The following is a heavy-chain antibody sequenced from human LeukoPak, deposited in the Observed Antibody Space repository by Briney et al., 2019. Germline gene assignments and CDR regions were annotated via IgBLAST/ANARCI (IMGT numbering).Heavy chain of an antibody. J-gene: IGHJ4*02. V-gene: IGHV3-33*01. Sequence: GESLRLSCAASGFTFSSYGMHWVRQAPGKGLEWVAVIWYDGSNKYYADSVKGRFTISRDNSKNTLYLQMNSLRAEDTAVYYCARGDSGSYLWGQGTLVTVSS. D-gene: IGHD1-26*01. CDR3: ARGDSGSYL. CDR1: GFTFSSYG. CDR2: IWYDGSNK.